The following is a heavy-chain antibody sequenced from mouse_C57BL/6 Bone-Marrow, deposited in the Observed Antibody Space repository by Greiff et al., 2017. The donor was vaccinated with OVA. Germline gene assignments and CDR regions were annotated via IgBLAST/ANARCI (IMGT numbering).Heavy chain of an antibody. Sequence: EVQVVESGAGLVKPGGSLKLSCAASGFTFSSYAMSWVRQTPEKRLEWVAYISSGGDYIYYADTVKGRFTISRGNARNTLYLQMSSLRSEDTAMYYCTRLLDAMDYWGQGTSVTVSS. CDR2: ISSGGDYI. CDR1: GFTFSSYA. V-gene: IGHV5-9-1*02. J-gene: IGHJ4*01. CDR3: TRLLDAMDY. D-gene: IGHD2-1*01.